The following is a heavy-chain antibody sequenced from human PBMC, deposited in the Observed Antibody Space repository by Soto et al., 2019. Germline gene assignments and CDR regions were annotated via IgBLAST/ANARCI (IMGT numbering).Heavy chain of an antibody. Sequence: EVQLVESGGGLVQPGGSLRLACAASGFTFSTYSMNWVRQAPGKGLEWVSYISSSTTTMYYAGSVKGRFTISRDNAKNSLYLQMNSLRDEDTAVYYCARTKGYISGYSDYWGQGILVTVSS. V-gene: IGHV3-48*02. CDR3: ARTKGYISGYSDY. D-gene: IGHD5-18*01. J-gene: IGHJ4*02. CDR2: ISSSTTTM. CDR1: GFTFSTYS.